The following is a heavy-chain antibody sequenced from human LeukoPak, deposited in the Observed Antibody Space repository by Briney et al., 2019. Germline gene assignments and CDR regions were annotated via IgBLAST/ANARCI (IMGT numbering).Heavy chain of an antibody. Sequence: GGSLRLSCAASGFTFSNSWMTWVRQAPGKGLQWVANINQDGSEKYFVDSVKGRFTISRDNAKNSLYLHMNSLRVEDTALYYCARDRVVVATTTPPYWYFDLWGRGTRVTVSS. D-gene: IGHD2-15*01. J-gene: IGHJ2*01. CDR2: INQDGSEK. CDR1: GFTFSNSW. V-gene: IGHV3-7*03. CDR3: ARDRVVVATTTPPYWYFDL.